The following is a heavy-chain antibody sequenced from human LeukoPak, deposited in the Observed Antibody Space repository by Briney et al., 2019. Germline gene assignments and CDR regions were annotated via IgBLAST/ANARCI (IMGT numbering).Heavy chain of an antibody. D-gene: IGHD6-19*01. Sequence: GGSLRLSCAASGFTFGSYSMNWVRQAPGKGLEWVSSISSSSSYIYYADSVKGRFTISRDNAKNSLYLQMNSLRAEDTAVYYCARAQSRGYSSGWFDPWGQGTLVTVST. CDR1: GFTFGSYS. V-gene: IGHV3-21*01. J-gene: IGHJ5*02. CDR3: ARAQSRGYSSGWFDP. CDR2: ISSSSSYI.